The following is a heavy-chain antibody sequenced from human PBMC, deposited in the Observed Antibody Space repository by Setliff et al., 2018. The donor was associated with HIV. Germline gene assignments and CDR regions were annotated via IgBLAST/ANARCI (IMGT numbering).Heavy chain of an antibody. CDR1: GASLIYYY. Sequence: PSETLSLTCSVSGASLIYYYWSWIRQPPGKGLEWIGFVDYSGDSNYNPSLQSRVTISRDPSKSQVSLTLTSATAADTALYYCARGPGGTVPKPLEAFDVWGQGALVTVSS. V-gene: IGHV4-59*01. J-gene: IGHJ3*01. CDR2: VDYSGDS. D-gene: IGHD1-1*01. CDR3: ARGPGGTVPKPLEAFDV.